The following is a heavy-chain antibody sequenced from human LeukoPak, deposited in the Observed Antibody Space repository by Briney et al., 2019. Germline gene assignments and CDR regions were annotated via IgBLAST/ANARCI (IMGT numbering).Heavy chain of an antibody. V-gene: IGHV3-53*01. D-gene: IGHD3-10*01. CDR2: IYSGGST. CDR3: ARDKREGGSGSYYNSYFDY. Sequence: PGGSLRLSCAASGFTVSSNYMSWVRQAPGKGLEWVSVIYSGGSTYYADSVKGRFTISRDNSKNTMYLKMNSLRAEDTAVYYCARDKREGGSGSYYNSYFDYWGQGTLVTVSS. CDR1: GFTVSSNY. J-gene: IGHJ4*02.